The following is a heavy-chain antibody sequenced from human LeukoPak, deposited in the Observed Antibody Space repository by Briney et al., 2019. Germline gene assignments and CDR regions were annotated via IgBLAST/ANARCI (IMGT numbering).Heavy chain of an antibody. CDR3: AALDTAKIRYPGY. CDR1: GFMFGANW. Sequence: PGGSLRLSCAASGFMFGANWMSWVRQAPGKGLDWVANIRGDGSDEYYADSVRGRFTISRDNAKNSLYLQMNSLRVDDPAVYFCAALDTAKIRYPGYWGQGTLVAVSS. D-gene: IGHD5-18*01. V-gene: IGHV3-7*01. CDR2: IRGDGSDE. J-gene: IGHJ4*02.